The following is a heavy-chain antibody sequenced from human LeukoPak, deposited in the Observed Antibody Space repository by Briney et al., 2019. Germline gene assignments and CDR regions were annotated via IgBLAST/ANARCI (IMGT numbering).Heavy chain of an antibody. V-gene: IGHV1-46*01. D-gene: IGHD1-1*01. CDR2: INPSVGGT. CDR3: ARDGEEVQGMDV. CDR1: GYTFTSYY. Sequence: ASVKVSCEPLGYTFTSYYIHWVRQAPGQGLEWMGIINPSVGGTTYAQKFQGRVTMTRDTSTNTFNMELSSLRSEDTAMYYCARDGEEVQGMDVWGQGTTVIVSS. J-gene: IGHJ6*02.